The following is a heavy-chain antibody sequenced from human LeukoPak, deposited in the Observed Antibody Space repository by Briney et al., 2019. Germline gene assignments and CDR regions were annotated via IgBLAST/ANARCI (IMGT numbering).Heavy chain of an antibody. D-gene: IGHD3-16*02. J-gene: IGHJ4*02. CDR2: ISGSGGST. CDR1: GFTFSSYA. CDR3: ASVWGSYRYHPLDY. Sequence: PGGSLRLSCAASGFTFSSYAMSWVRQAPGKGLEGVSAISGSGGSTYYADSVKGRFTISRDNSKNTLYLQMNSLRAEDTAVYYCASVWGSYRYHPLDYWGQGTLVTVSS. V-gene: IGHV3-23*01.